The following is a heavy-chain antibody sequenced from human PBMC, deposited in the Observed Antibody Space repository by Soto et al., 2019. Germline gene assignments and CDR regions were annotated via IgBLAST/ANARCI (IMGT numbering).Heavy chain of an antibody. D-gene: IGHD2-21*02. CDR2: ISYDGSNK. CDR1: GFTFSSYG. J-gene: IGHJ4*02. CDR3: AKDKHIVVVTAPFDY. V-gene: IGHV3-30*18. Sequence: QVQLVESGGGVVQPGRSLRLSCAASGFTFSSYGMHWVRQAPGKGLEWVAVISYDGSNKYYADSVKGRFTISRDNSQNTLYLQMSSLRAEDTAVYYCAKDKHIVVVTAPFDYWGQGTLVTVSS.